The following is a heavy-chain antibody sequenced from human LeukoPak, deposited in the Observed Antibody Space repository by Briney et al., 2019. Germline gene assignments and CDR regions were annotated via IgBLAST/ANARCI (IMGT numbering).Heavy chain of an antibody. CDR1: GFTFGSYA. CDR3: AKQSGPGLLVAFDI. D-gene: IGHD2-15*01. CDR2: ISGSGGST. J-gene: IGHJ3*02. Sequence: PGASLRLSCAASGFTFGSYAMSWVRQAPGKGLEWVSAISGSGGSTYYADSVKGRFTISRDNSKNTLYLQMNSLRAEDTAVYYCAKQSGPGLLVAFDIWGQGTMVTVSS. V-gene: IGHV3-23*01.